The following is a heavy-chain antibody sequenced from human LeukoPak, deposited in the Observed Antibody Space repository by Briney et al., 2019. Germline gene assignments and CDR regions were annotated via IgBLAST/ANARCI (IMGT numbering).Heavy chain of an antibody. Sequence: SETLSLTCTVSGGSIRSSSYYWGWIRQPPGKGLEWIASIYYSGSTYYNPSLKSRVTISVDTSKNQFSLRLSSVTAADTAVYYCASRQRYSSGWYFGYWGQGTLVTVSS. CDR2: IYYSGST. D-gene: IGHD6-19*01. V-gene: IGHV4-39*01. CDR3: ASRQRYSSGWYFGY. J-gene: IGHJ4*02. CDR1: GGSIRSSSYY.